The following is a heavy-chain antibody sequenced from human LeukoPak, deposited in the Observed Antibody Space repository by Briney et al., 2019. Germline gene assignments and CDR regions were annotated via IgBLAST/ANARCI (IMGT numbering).Heavy chain of an antibody. CDR3: ARGRRYDYVWGSYRYDWFDP. CDR2: MNPNSGNT. CDR1: GYTFTSYD. Sequence: ASVKVSCKASGYTFTSYDINWVRQATGQGLEWMGWMNPNSGNTGYAQKFQGRVTMTRNTSISTAYMELSSLRSEDTAVYYCARGRRYDYVWGSYRYDWFDPWGQGTLVTVSS. V-gene: IGHV1-8*01. J-gene: IGHJ5*02. D-gene: IGHD3-16*02.